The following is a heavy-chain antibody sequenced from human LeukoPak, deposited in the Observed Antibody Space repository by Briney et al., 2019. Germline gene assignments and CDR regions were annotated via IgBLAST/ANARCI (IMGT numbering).Heavy chain of an antibody. V-gene: IGHV1-8*03. D-gene: IGHD6-13*01. CDR3: ARGLRGSSWSRWFDP. J-gene: IGHJ5*02. CDR2: MNPNSGNT. CDR1: GYTFTSYD. Sequence: ASVKVSCKASGYTFTSYDINWVRQATGQGLEWMGWMNPNSGNTGYAQKFQGRVTITRNTSISTAYMELSSLRSEDTAVYYCARGLRGSSWSRWFDPWGQGTLVTVSS.